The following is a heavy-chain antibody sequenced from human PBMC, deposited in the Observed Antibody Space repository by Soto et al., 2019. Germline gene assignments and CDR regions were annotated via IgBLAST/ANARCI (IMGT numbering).Heavy chain of an antibody. V-gene: IGHV1-3*01. CDR2: INAGNGNT. J-gene: IGHJ4*02. CDR1: GYTFTGYY. D-gene: IGHD2-21*02. CDR3: ARSIVVVTAAEY. Sequence: ASVKVSCKASGYTFTGYYMHWVRQAPGQRLEWMGWINAGNGNTKYSQKFQGRVTITRDTSASTAYMELSSLRSEDTAVYYCARSIVVVTAAEYWGQGTLVTVSS.